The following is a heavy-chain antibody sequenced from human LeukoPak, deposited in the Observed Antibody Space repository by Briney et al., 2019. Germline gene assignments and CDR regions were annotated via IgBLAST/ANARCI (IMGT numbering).Heavy chain of an antibody. D-gene: IGHD5-18*01. CDR1: GGSFSGYY. CDR2: INHSGST. V-gene: IGHV4-34*01. CDR3: ARRRGGYRIYYFDY. Sequence: SETLSLTCAVYGGSFSGYYWSWIRQPPGKGLEWIGEINHSGSTNYNPSLKSRVTISVDTSKNQFSLKLTAVTAADTAVYYCARRRGGYRIYYFDYWGQGTLVTVSS. J-gene: IGHJ4*02.